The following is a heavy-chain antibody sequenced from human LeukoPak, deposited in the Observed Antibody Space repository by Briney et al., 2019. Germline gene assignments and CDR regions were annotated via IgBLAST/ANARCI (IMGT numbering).Heavy chain of an antibody. CDR2: IKQDGSEK. Sequence: PSETLSLTCAVYGGSFSGYYWSWIRQPPGKGLEWVANIKQDGSEKYYVDSVKGRFTISRDNAKNSLYLQMNSLRAEDTAVYYCARDWYDYVWGSYSPYYFDYWGQGTLVTVSS. V-gene: IGHV3-7*01. CDR1: GGSFSGYY. CDR3: ARDWYDYVWGSYSPYYFDY. D-gene: IGHD3-16*01. J-gene: IGHJ4*02.